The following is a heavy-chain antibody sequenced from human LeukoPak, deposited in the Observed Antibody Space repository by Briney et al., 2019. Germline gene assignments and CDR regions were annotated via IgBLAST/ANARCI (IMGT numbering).Heavy chain of an antibody. D-gene: IGHD6-6*01. Sequence: GGSLRLSCSASGFTVSNSNMNWVRQAPGKGLEWISVIYSGGSTHYADSVEGRFTISRDDSKNTLFLQMNSLRVEDTAVYYCAKEEQQFDYFDYWGQGTLVTVSS. J-gene: IGHJ4*02. CDR1: GFTVSNSN. CDR2: IYSGGST. V-gene: IGHV3-53*01. CDR3: AKEEQQFDYFDY.